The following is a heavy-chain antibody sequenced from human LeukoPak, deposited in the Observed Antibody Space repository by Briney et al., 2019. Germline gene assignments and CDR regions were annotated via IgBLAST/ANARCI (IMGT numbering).Heavy chain of an antibody. CDR2: IKQDGSEK. D-gene: IGHD5-18*01. CDR3: ARVQVQLWLNFDY. CDR1: GFTFSSYW. V-gene: IGHV3-7*01. Sequence: GGSLRLSCAVSGFTFSSYWMSWVRQAPGKGLEWVANIKQDGSEKNYVDSVKGPFTISRDNAKNSLYLQMNSLRAEDTAMYYCARVQVQLWLNFDYWGQGTLVTVSS. J-gene: IGHJ4*02.